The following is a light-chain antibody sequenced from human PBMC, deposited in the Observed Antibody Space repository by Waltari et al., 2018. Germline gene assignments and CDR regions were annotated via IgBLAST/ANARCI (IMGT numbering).Light chain of an antibody. Sequence: LVNQSPSPSLSPAVTVTLTSSFRSSYISPTSYPSWYQQRPGQAPRPLIYKASIRSSGVSDRFSGSVLGNKAVLIIAGAQAEDESTYYCLLYMGSGIWVFGGGTKLTVL. CDR2: KAS. CDR3: LLYMGSGIWV. CDR1: SSYISPTSY. V-gene: IGLV8-61*01. J-gene: IGLJ3*02.